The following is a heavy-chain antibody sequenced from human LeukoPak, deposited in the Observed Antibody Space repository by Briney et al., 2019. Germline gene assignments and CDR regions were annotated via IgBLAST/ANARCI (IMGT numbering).Heavy chain of an antibody. CDR1: GFAFSSYA. CDR3: TRPDYCRGAESYGGDY. D-gene: IGHD3-10*01. V-gene: IGHV3-48*01. Sequence: PGGSLRLSCVASGFAFSSYAMNWVRQAPGKGLEWVSYIGSNFETIYADSVKGRFTISRDNAKNSLSLQMNSLRADDTAVYYCTRPDYCRGAESYGGDYWGQGTLVTVSS. J-gene: IGHJ4*02. CDR2: IGSNFETI.